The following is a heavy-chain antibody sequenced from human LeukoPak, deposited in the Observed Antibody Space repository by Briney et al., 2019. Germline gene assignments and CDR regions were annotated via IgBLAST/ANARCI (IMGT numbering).Heavy chain of an antibody. J-gene: IGHJ5*02. V-gene: IGHV1-18*01. CDR3: ARDRYCSSTSCYALDP. Sequence: ASVKVSCKASGYTFTSYGISWVRQAPGQGLEWMGWISAYNGNTNYAQKLQGRGTMTTDTSTSTAYMELRSLRSDDTAVYYCARDRYCSSTSCYALDPWGQGTLVTVSS. D-gene: IGHD2-2*01. CDR2: ISAYNGNT. CDR1: GYTFTSYG.